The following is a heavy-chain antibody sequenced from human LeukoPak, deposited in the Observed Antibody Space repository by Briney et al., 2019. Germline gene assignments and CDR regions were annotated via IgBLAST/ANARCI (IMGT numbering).Heavy chain of an antibody. J-gene: IGHJ5*02. D-gene: IGHD3-10*01. CDR2: IYSSGAT. CDR3: ARELWFANAPGSWLDP. V-gene: IGHV4-59*12. Sequence: SETLSLTCTVSGGSISGYYWSWIRQPPGKGLQWIGYIYSSGATNYNPSLKTRVTISVDISKNQFSLRLSSVTAADTAVYYCARELWFANAPGSWLDPWGQGTLVTVSS. CDR1: GGSISGYY.